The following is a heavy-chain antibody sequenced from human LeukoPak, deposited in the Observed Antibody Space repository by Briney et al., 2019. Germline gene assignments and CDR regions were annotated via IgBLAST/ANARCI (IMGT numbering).Heavy chain of an antibody. CDR2: ISWDGGST. J-gene: IGHJ3*02. V-gene: IGHV3-43*01. CDR1: GFTFDDYT. D-gene: IGHD2-21*02. CDR3: ARTYWVVTGPAFDI. Sequence: GGSLRLSCAASGFTFDDYTMHWVRQAPGKGLEWVSLISWDGGSTYYADSVKGRFTISRDNAKNSLYLQMNSLRAEDTAVYYCARTYWVVTGPAFDIWGQGTMVTVSS.